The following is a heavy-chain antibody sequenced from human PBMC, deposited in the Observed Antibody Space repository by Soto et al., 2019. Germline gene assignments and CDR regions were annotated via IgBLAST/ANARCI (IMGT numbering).Heavy chain of an antibody. CDR2: INPSGGST. Sequence: GASVKVSCKASGYTFTGYYMHWVRQAPGQGLEWMGIINPSGGSTSYAQKFQGRVTMTRDTSTSTVYMELSSLRSEDTAVYYCARDQVTMIKGYDAFDIWGQGTMVTVSS. D-gene: IGHD3-22*01. CDR1: GYTFTGYY. V-gene: IGHV1-46*03. J-gene: IGHJ3*02. CDR3: ARDQVTMIKGYDAFDI.